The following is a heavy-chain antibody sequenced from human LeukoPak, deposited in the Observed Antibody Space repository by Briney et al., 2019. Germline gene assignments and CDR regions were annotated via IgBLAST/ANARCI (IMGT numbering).Heavy chain of an antibody. Sequence: GGSLRLSCGASGFTFSSYGMHWVRQAPGKGLEWVAFIRDDGRNKYYADSVKGRFTISRDNSKNTLYLQMNSLRAEDTAVYYCARDLSLGSGEFWGPGTLVTVSS. D-gene: IGHD3-10*01. CDR1: GFTFSSYG. CDR2: IRDDGRNK. CDR3: ARDLSLGSGEF. V-gene: IGHV3-30*02. J-gene: IGHJ4*02.